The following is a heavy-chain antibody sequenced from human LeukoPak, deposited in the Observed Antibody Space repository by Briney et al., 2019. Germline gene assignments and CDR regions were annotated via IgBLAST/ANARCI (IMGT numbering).Heavy chain of an antibody. CDR3: ARDLSLNYDILTAYGMDV. CDR2: ISHDGSNK. CDR1: GFTFSSYA. Sequence: LRLSCVTSGFTFSSYAMHWVRQAPGKGLEWVAVISHDGSNKYYADSVKGRFTISRDNSKNTLYLQMSSLRAEDTAVYYCARDLSLNYDILTAYGMDVWGQGTTVTVSS. J-gene: IGHJ6*02. V-gene: IGHV3-30-3*01. D-gene: IGHD3-9*01.